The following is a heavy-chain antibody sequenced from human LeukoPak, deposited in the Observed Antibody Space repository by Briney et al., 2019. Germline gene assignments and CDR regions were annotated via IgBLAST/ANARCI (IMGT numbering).Heavy chain of an antibody. Sequence: GESLKISCKGSGYSFTSYWISWVRQMPGKGLEWMGRIDPSDSYTNYSPSFQGHVTISADKSISTAYLQWSSLKASDTAMYYCARVDSPSMVRGAPTDIWGQGTMVTVSS. D-gene: IGHD3-10*01. V-gene: IGHV5-10-1*01. CDR3: ARVDSPSMVRGAPTDI. CDR2: IDPSDSYT. CDR1: GYSFTSYW. J-gene: IGHJ3*02.